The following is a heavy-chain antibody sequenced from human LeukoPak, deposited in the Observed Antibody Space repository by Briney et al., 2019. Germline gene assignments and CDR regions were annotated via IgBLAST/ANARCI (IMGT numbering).Heavy chain of an antibody. CDR1: GGSISSYY. D-gene: IGHD2-2*02. J-gene: IGHJ5*02. CDR2: IYTSGST. CDR3: ARDPRGRCSSTSCYTGYWFDP. Sequence: SETLSLTCTVSGGSISSYYWSWIRQPAGKGLEWIGRIYTSGSTNYNPSLKSRVTMSVDTSKNQFSLKLSSVTAADPAVYYCARDPRGRCSSTSCYTGYWFDPWGQGTLVTVSS. V-gene: IGHV4-4*07.